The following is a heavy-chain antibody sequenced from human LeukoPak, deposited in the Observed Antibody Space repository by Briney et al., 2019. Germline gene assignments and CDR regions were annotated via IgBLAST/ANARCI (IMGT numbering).Heavy chain of an antibody. J-gene: IGHJ5*02. CDR2: IYSSGST. V-gene: IGHV4-39*07. CDR1: GASVSGSNYY. Sequence: SETLSLTCAVSGASVSGSNYYWGWIRQPPGKGLEWIGNIYSSGSTYYNPSLKSRVTISVDTSKNQFSLKLSSVTAADTAVYYCARGRYSGYKNWFDPWGQGTLVTVSS. D-gene: IGHD5-12*01. CDR3: ARGRYSGYKNWFDP.